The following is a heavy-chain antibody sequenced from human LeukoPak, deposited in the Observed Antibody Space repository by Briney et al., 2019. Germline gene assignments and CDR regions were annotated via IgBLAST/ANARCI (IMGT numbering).Heavy chain of an antibody. J-gene: IGHJ3*02. CDR3: AKDHLSYGDYAVGAFDI. CDR1: GFTFSSYG. Sequence: AGSLRLSCAASGFTFSSYGLHRLRQAPAKGLEGVAVIWYDGSNKYYADSVKGRFTISRDNSKNTLYLQMNSLSAEDTAVYYCAKDHLSYGDYAVGAFDIWGQGTMVTVSS. V-gene: IGHV3-30*02. CDR2: IWYDGSNK. D-gene: IGHD4-17*01.